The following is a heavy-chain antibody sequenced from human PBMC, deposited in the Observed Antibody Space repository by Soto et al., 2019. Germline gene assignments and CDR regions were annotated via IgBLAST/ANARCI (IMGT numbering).Heavy chain of an antibody. CDR3: ARVPNSPYYYDSTPGAFDI. V-gene: IGHV3-30-3*01. Sequence: ESGGGVVQPGRSLRLSCAASGFTFSSYAMHWVRQAPGKGLEWVAVISYDGSNKYYADSVKGRFTISRDNSKNTLYLQMNSLRAEDTAVYYCARVPNSPYYYDSTPGAFDIWGQGTMVTVSS. D-gene: IGHD3-22*01. CDR1: GFTFSSYA. CDR2: ISYDGSNK. J-gene: IGHJ3*02.